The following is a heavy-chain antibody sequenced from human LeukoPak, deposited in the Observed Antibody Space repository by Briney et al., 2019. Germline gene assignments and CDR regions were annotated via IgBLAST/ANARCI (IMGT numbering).Heavy chain of an antibody. Sequence: SETLSLTCTVSGGSISSYYWSWIRQPPGKGLEWIGYIYYSGSTNYNPSLKSRVTISVDTSKNQFSLKLSSVTAADTAVYYCARLQSRSYWVSSYYYYGMDVWGQGTTVTVSS. D-gene: IGHD1-26*01. J-gene: IGHJ6*02. CDR2: IYYSGST. CDR3: ARLQSRSYWVSSYYYYGMDV. V-gene: IGHV4-59*08. CDR1: GGSISSYY.